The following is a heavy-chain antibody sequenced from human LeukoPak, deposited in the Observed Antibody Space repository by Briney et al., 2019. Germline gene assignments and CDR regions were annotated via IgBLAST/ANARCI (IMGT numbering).Heavy chain of an antibody. Sequence: GGSLRLSCAASGFTFSPCGMHWVRQAPGKGLEWVANIKQDGSEKYYVDSVKGRFTISRDNAKNSLYLQMNSLRAEDTAVYYCARSVSGQWLPWAFDYWGQGTLVTVSS. J-gene: IGHJ4*02. V-gene: IGHV3-7*01. CDR3: ARSVSGQWLPWAFDY. CDR2: IKQDGSEK. D-gene: IGHD6-19*01. CDR1: GFTFSPCG.